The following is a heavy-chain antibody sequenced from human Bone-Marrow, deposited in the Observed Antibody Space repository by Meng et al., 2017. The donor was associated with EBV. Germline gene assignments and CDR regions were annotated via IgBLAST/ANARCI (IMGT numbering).Heavy chain of an antibody. CDR2: LIPLSDAP. Sequence: QVQVVLSEAWVRKLWYSVKASCKTSGGTFRSDAISWVRQAPGQGLEWMGGLIPLSDAPHYAQKFQGRVTITADESTSTHYLDLSGLRAEDTAVYYCASESGRGFTPDYWGQGTLVTVSS. CDR1: GGTFRSDA. CDR3: ASESGRGFTPDY. V-gene: IGHV1-69*12. J-gene: IGHJ4*02. D-gene: IGHD3-10*01.